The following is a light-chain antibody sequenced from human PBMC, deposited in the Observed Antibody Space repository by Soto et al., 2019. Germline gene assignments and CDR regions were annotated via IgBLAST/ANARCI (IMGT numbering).Light chain of an antibody. Sequence: TLSLKKEERATVSCRASQSVSIYLAWYQQKPGQAPGLLIYDASNRATGVPARFSGSGSGTDFTLTICCLEPEDCVLYYCPVRTFLQVTFCHVTILEVK. J-gene: IGKJ5*01. CDR1: QSVSIY. CDR2: DAS. CDR3: PVRTFLQVT. V-gene: IGKV3-11*01.